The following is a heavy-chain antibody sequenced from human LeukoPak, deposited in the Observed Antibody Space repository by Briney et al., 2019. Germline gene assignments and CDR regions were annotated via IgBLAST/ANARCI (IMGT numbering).Heavy chain of an antibody. CDR3: ARVARGYSGYDLFLDY. CDR2: IYYSGST. Sequence: SETLSLTCTVSGGSISSYYWSWIRQPPGKGLEWIGYIYYSGSTNYNPSLKSRVTISVDTSKNQFSLKLSSVTAADTAVYYCARVARGYSGYDLFLDYWGQGTLVTVSS. D-gene: IGHD5-12*01. J-gene: IGHJ4*02. V-gene: IGHV4-59*01. CDR1: GGSISSYY.